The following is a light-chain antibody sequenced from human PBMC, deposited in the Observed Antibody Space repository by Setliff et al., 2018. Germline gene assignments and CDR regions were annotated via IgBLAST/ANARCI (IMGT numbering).Light chain of an antibody. Sequence: QSALTQPASVSGSPGQSITISCTGTRSDVGGYNYVSWYQQHPGKVPKLMIYEVSNRPSGVSNRFSGSKSGNTASLTISRLQTEDEADYYCTSYTSTARVFGTGTKGTVL. CDR1: RSDVGGYNY. CDR2: EVS. CDR3: TSYTSTARV. J-gene: IGLJ1*01. V-gene: IGLV2-14*01.